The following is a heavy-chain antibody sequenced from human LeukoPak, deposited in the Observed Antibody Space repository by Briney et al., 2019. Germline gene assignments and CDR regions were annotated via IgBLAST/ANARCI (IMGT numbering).Heavy chain of an antibody. CDR3: AKDGHSSGYSLDY. Sequence: GGSLRLSCAAPGFTFSSYAMSWVRQAPGKGLEWVSPISGSGGSTYYADSVKGRFTISRDNSKNTLYLQMNSLRAEDTAVYYCAKDGHSSGYSLDYWGQGTLVTVSS. CDR1: GFTFSSYA. V-gene: IGHV3-23*01. CDR2: ISGSGGST. D-gene: IGHD3-22*01. J-gene: IGHJ4*02.